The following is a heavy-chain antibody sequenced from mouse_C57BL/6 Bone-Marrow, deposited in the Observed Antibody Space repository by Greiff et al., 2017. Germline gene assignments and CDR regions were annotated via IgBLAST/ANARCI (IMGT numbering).Heavy chain of an antibody. D-gene: IGHD1-1*01. Sequence: QVKLQQSGAELVMPGASVKLSCKASGYTFTSYWMHWVKQRPGQGLEWIGEIVPSDSCTNYNQKFKGKSTFTVDKSSSTAYMQLSSLTSEDSAVYYDASENYYGRSYDWYFDVWGTGTTVTVAS. J-gene: IGHJ1*03. CDR3: ASENYYGRSYDWYFDV. V-gene: IGHV1-69*01. CDR2: IVPSDSCT. CDR1: GYTFTSYW.